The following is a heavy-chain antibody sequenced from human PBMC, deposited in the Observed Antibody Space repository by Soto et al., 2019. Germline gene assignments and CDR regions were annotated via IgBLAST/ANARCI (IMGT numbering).Heavy chain of an antibody. J-gene: IGHJ3*01. CDR2: INGDGSTT. D-gene: IGHD3-10*01. CDR3: ARDRANRDAFDL. Sequence: GGSLRLSCAASGFTFSSYWLHWVRQAPGEGLVWVSRINGDGSTTSYADSVKGRFTISRDNAKNTLYLQMNSLRAEDTAVYYYARDRANRDAFDLWGQGTMVTVSS. V-gene: IGHV3-74*01. CDR1: GFTFSSYW.